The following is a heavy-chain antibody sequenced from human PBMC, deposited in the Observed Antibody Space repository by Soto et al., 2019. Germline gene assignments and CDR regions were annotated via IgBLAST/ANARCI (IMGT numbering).Heavy chain of an antibody. J-gene: IGHJ4*02. Sequence: QVQLVQSGAEVKKPGASVKVSCKASGYTFTNFGISWVRQAPGQGLEWMGWISAYTGNTNYAPNFPASVTMTTDPSPSTAYLHLRSLPSADTAVYFFARGGTPIAYWGPGTLVTVSS. CDR2: ISAYTGNT. CDR3: ARGGTPIAY. CDR1: GYTFTNFG. D-gene: IGHD3-16*01. V-gene: IGHV1-18*01.